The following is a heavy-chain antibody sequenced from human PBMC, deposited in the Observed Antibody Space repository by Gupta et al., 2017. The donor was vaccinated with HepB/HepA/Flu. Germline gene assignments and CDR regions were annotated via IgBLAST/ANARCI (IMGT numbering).Heavy chain of an antibody. D-gene: IGHD3-22*01. CDR1: GYTLTELS. CDR3: ATGYYYDSSGYYPWTD. J-gene: IGHJ4*02. Sequence: QVQLVQSGAEVKKPGASVKVSCKVSGYTLTELSMHWVRQAPGKGLEWMGGFDPEDGETIYAQKCQGRVTMTEDTSTDTAYMELSSLRSEDTAVYYCATGYYYDSSGYYPWTDWGQGTLVTVSS. CDR2: FDPEDGET. V-gene: IGHV1-24*01.